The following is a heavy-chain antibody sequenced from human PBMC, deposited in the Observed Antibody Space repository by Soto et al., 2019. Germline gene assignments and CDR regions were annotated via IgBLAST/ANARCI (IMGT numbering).Heavy chain of an antibody. Sequence: PGGSLRLSCAASGFTFSSYAMHWVRQAPGKGLEYVSAISSNGGSTYYANSVKGRFTISRDNSKNTLYLQMGSLRAEDMAVYYCARSRPGYSGYDYLQPIDYWGQGTLVTVSS. D-gene: IGHD5-12*01. CDR1: GFTFSSYA. CDR3: ARSRPGYSGYDYLQPIDY. V-gene: IGHV3-64*01. J-gene: IGHJ4*02. CDR2: ISSNGGST.